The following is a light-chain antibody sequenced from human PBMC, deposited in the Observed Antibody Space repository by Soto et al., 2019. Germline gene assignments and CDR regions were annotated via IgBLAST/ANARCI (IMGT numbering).Light chain of an antibody. J-gene: IGKJ1*01. Sequence: DIQMTQSPSSLSASVGDRVTINCRASQSINSYLNWYQQKPGKAPKLLIYAASSLQSGVPSRFSGSGSGTDFTLTISSLQPEDFATYYCQQSYSTPRTFGQGTKV. V-gene: IGKV1-39*01. CDR3: QQSYSTPRT. CDR1: QSINSY. CDR2: AAS.